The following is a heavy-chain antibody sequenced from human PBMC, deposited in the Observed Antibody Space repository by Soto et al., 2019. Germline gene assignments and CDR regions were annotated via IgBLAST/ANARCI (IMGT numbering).Heavy chain of an antibody. D-gene: IGHD2-21*01. Sequence: GASVKVSCKASGYTFTSYYMHWVRQAPGQGLEWMGIINPSGGSTSYAQKFQGRVTMTRDTSTSTVYMELSSLRSEDTAVYYCARGDSYCGGDCAFSGAFDIWGQGTMVTVSS. J-gene: IGHJ3*02. CDR3: ARGDSYCGGDCAFSGAFDI. V-gene: IGHV1-46*03. CDR2: INPSGGST. CDR1: GYTFTSYY.